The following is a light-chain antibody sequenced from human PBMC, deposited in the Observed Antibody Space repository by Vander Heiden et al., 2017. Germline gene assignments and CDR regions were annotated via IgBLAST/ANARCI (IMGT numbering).Light chain of an antibody. CDR2: GAS. CDR1: QSVSSSY. V-gene: IGKV3-20*01. Sequence: EIVLTQSPGTLSLSPGERATLSCRASQSVSSSYLARYQQKPGQAPRLLIYGASSRATGIPDRFSGSGSGTDFTLTISRLDPEDFAVYYCQQYGSSPPRLTFGGGTKVEIK. CDR3: QQYGSSPPRLT. J-gene: IGKJ4*01.